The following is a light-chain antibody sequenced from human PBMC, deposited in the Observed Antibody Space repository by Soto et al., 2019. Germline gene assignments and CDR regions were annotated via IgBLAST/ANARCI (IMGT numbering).Light chain of an antibody. J-gene: IGKJ1*01. Sequence: EIVLTQSPGTLSLSPGERATLSCRASQSVSSSYLAWYQQKPGQAPRPLIYGTSSRATGIPDRFSGSGSGTDFSLTISRLEPDDFAVYYCHQYGGSPTWTFGQGTKVEIK. V-gene: IGKV3-20*01. CDR1: QSVSSSY. CDR3: HQYGGSPTWT. CDR2: GTS.